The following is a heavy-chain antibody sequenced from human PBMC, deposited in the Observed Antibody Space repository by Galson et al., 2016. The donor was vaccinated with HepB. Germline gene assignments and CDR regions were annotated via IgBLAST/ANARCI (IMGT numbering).Heavy chain of an antibody. CDR1: GYTFTSYG. J-gene: IGHJ6*02. Sequence: SVKVSCKASGYTFTSYGISWVRQAPGQGLEWMGWISAYNGNTNYAQKLQGRVTMTTDTSTSTAYMELRSLRYDDTAVYYCARTGLNYYGSGFGGMDVWGQGTTVTVSS. CDR3: ARTGLNYYGSGFGGMDV. CDR2: ISAYNGNT. D-gene: IGHD3-10*01. V-gene: IGHV1-18*01.